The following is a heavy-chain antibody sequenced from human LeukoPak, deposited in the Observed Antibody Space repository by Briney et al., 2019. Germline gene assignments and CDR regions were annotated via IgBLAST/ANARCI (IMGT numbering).Heavy chain of an antibody. V-gene: IGHV3-23*01. CDR3: AKDPRTGPIVWYFDY. CDR2: ISGSGGST. Sequence: GGSLRLSCAASGFTFSSYAMSWVRQAPGKGLEWVSAISGSGGSTYYADSVKGRFAISRDNSKNTLYLQMNSLRAEDTAVYYCAKDPRTGPIVWYFDYWGQGTLVTVSS. D-gene: IGHD3-16*01. CDR1: GFTFSSYA. J-gene: IGHJ4*02.